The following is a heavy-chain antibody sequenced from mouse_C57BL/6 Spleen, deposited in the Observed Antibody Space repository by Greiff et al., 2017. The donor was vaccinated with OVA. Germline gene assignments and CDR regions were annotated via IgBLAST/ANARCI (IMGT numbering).Heavy chain of an antibody. Sequence: EVQRVESGGGLVQPGGSLSLSCAASGFTFTDYYMSWVRQPPGQALEWLGFIRNKANGYTTEYSASVKGRFTISRDTSQSIFYLQMKARRAEDSATDYCARYKGDDDDLVPHWYFDVWGTGTTVTVSA. D-gene: IGHD2-4*01. J-gene: IGHJ1*03. V-gene: IGHV7-3*01. CDR2: IRNKANGYTT. CDR1: GFTFTDYY. CDR3: ARYKGDDDDLVPHWYFDV.